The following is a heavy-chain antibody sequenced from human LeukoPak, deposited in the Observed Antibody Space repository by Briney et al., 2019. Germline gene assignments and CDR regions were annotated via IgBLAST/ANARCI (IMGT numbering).Heavy chain of an antibody. V-gene: IGHV4-4*07. CDR1: GGSITSYY. Sequence: SETLSLTCTVSGGSITSYYWSWIRQPAGKGLERIGRIYTSGSTNYNPSLKSRVTMSIDTSKNQLSLKLNSVTAADTAVYYCARDGPNWGFLWGQGTLVTVSS. CDR2: IYTSGST. CDR3: ARDGPNWGFL. D-gene: IGHD7-27*01. J-gene: IGHJ4*02.